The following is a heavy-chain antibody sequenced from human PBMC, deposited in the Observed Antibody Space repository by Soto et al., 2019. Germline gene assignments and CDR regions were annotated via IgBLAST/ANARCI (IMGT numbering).Heavy chain of an antibody. D-gene: IGHD3-9*01. CDR3: ARVPSTGYDILTGIRLGYYYGMDV. Sequence: EVQLVESGGGLVQPGGSLRLSCAASGFTFSSYDMHWVRQATGKGLEWVSAIGTAGDTYYPGSVKGRFTISRENAKNSLYLQMNSLRAGDTAVYYCARVPSTGYDILTGIRLGYYYGMDVWGQGTTVTVSS. J-gene: IGHJ6*02. CDR1: GFTFSSYD. V-gene: IGHV3-13*01. CDR2: IGTAGDT.